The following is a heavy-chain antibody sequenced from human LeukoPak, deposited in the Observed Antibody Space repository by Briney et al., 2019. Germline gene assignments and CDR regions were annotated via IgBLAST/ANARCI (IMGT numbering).Heavy chain of an antibody. CDR3: TRPAASGYDSPANY. V-gene: IGHV5-51*01. Sequence: GESLKISCKGSGYSFTTYRIGWVRQMPGKGLEWMGIIYPGDSDTRYSPSFQGQVTISADKSISTAYLQWSSLKASDTAMYYCTRPAASGYDSPANYWGQGTLVTVSS. D-gene: IGHD5-12*01. CDR1: GYSFTTYR. CDR2: IYPGDSDT. J-gene: IGHJ4*02.